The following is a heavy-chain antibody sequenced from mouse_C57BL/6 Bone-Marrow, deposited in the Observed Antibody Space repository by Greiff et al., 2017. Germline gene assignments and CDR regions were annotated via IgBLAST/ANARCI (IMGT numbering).Heavy chain of an antibody. CDR1: GYSFTDYN. CDR2: INPNYGTP. V-gene: IGHV1-39*01. Sequence: QHQQTGPELVQPGASVKISCKASGYSFTDYNLNWVKQSNGKSLEWIGVINPNYGTPSYNQKFKGKATLTVDHSSSTAYMQLNSLTFQDSAVYCCARWGVYYCYDSSGKGSTLKVAS. D-gene: IGHD2-12*01. CDR3: ARWGVYYCYDS. J-gene: IGHJ2*01.